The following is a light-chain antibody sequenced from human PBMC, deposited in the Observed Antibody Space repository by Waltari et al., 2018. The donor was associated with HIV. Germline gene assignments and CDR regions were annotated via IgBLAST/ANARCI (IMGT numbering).Light chain of an antibody. V-gene: IGLV3-12*02. Sequence: SHELTQTLSVSVATAQMDRITCGGNKVGSKAVHWDQERPGQDPVLVIYSDSNRPSGIPERFSGSNPGNTATLTISRFEAGDEADYYCQVWDSSSDHRVFGTGTEVTVL. CDR2: SDS. J-gene: IGLJ1*01. CDR3: QVWDSSSDHRV. CDR1: KVGSKA.